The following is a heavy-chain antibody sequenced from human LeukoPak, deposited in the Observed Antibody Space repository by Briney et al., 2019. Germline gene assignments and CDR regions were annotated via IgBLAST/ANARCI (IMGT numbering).Heavy chain of an antibody. CDR2: ISAYNGNT. CDR3: ARDRGSSGSKKYYYYYGMDV. Sequence: AASVKVSCKASGYTFTSYGISWVRQAPGQGLEWMGWISAYNGNTNYAQKLQGRVTMTTDTSTSTAYMELRSLRSDDTAVYFCARDRGSSGSKKYYYYYGMDVWGQGTTVTVSS. J-gene: IGHJ6*02. CDR1: GYTFTSYG. D-gene: IGHD6-19*01. V-gene: IGHV1-18*01.